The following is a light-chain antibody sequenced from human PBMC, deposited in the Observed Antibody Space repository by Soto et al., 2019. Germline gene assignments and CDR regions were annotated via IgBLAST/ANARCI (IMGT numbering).Light chain of an antibody. J-gene: IGKJ5*01. Sequence: DVVMTKSPLSLPVTLGQPASISCRSNQSLVHSDGIAYFSWFQQRPGRSPRRLIYKVSNRDSGVPARFSGSGSGTDFALKISRVEAEDVGVYYGMQGTHWPITVGQGTRLEIK. CDR2: KVS. CDR3: MQGTHWPIT. CDR1: QSLVHSDGIAY. V-gene: IGKV2-30*02.